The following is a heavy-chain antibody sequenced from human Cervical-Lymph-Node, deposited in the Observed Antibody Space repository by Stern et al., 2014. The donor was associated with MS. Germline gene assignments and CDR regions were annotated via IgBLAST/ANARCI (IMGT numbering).Heavy chain of an antibody. V-gene: IGHV1-3*01. CDR3: ARQPDYSDFLDF. CDR2: INGGPGTT. D-gene: IGHD4-11*01. Sequence: VQLVESGAEVKKPGASMTISCKTSGYNFIDHAIHLVRPAPGQRLEWMGWINGGPGTTKYSQKFQGRVSFTRDKAASAAYMDLSSLSPDDTAVYYCARQPDYSDFLDFWGQGTLVTVSS. J-gene: IGHJ4*02. CDR1: GYNFIDHA.